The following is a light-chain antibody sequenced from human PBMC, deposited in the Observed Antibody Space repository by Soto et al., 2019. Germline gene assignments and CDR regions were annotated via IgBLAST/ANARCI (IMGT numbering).Light chain of an antibody. Sequence: DIQMTQSPSTLSASVGDRVTITFRASQRISNWLAWYQQKPGKAPKLLIYGASSLESGVPSRFSGSGSGTEFTLTISSLQPDDFATYYCQQYNSYSLFFGQGTKLEIK. CDR3: QQYNSYSLF. V-gene: IGKV1-5*01. J-gene: IGKJ2*01. CDR2: GAS. CDR1: QRISNW.